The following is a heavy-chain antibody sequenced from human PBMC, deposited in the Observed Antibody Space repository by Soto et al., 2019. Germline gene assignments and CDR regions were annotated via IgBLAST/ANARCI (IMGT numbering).Heavy chain of an antibody. Sequence: SSETLSLTCAVYGGSFSGYYWSWIRQPPGKGLEWIGEINHSGSTNYNPSLKSRVTISVDTSKNQFSLKLSSVTAADTAVYYCAREGPLGYCSGGSCYGDWFDPWGQGTLVTVSS. CDR1: GGSFSGYY. V-gene: IGHV4-34*01. CDR3: AREGPLGYCSGGSCYGDWFDP. CDR2: INHSGST. D-gene: IGHD2-15*01. J-gene: IGHJ5*02.